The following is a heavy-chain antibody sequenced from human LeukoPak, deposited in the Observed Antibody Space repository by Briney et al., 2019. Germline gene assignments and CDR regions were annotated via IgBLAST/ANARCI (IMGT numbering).Heavy chain of an antibody. CDR2: IIPIFGTA. CDR1: GGTFSSYA. D-gene: IGHD3-10*01. J-gene: IGHJ4*02. Sequence: SVKVSCKASGGTFSSYAISWVRQAPGQGLEWMGGIIPIFGTANYAQKFQGRVTITADESTSTAYMELSSLRSEDTAVCYCARTDKGFGELYYFDYWGQGTLVTVSS. CDR3: ARTDKGFGELYYFDY. V-gene: IGHV1-69*13.